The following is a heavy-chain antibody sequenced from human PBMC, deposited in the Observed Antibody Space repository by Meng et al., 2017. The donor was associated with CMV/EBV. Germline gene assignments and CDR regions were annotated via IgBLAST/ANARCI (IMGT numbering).Heavy chain of an antibody. CDR2: INPSGGST. D-gene: IGHD6-19*01. V-gene: IGHV1-46*01. CDR1: GYTFTSYY. Sequence: ASVKVSCKASGYTFTSYYMHWVRQAPGQGLEWMGIINPSGGSTSYAQKFQGRVTMTRDTSTSTVYMELSSLRSEDTAVYYCARGFSHSSGWPGNFDYWGQGTLVIVSS. CDR3: ARGFSHSSGWPGNFDY. J-gene: IGHJ4*02.